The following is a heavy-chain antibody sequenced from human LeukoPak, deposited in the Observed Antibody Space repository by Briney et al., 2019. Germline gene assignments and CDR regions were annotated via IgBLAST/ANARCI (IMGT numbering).Heavy chain of an antibody. V-gene: IGHV4-59*01. CDR3: SGGSVYFAS. J-gene: IGHJ4*02. CDR2: IPYTGST. Sequence: SQTLSLTCTVSGGSISSYYVSWIRQPPGKGLEWIGYIPYTGSTDYNPSLKSRVTISVDMSKNQFSLRVSSVTAAEPAVFYCSGGSVYFASWGQGTLVTVS. CDR1: GGSISSYY.